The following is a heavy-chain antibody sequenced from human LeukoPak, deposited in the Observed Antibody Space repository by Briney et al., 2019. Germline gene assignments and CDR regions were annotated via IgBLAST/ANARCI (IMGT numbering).Heavy chain of an antibody. Sequence: GASVKVSCKASGGTFSSYAISWVRQAPGQRLEWMGGIIPIFGTANYAQKFQGRVTITADESTSTAYMELSSLRSEDTAVYYCASPIAAAGTGLGWGQGTLVTVSS. J-gene: IGHJ4*02. CDR1: GGTFSSYA. D-gene: IGHD6-13*01. CDR3: ASPIAAAGTGLG. CDR2: IIPIFGTA. V-gene: IGHV1-69*13.